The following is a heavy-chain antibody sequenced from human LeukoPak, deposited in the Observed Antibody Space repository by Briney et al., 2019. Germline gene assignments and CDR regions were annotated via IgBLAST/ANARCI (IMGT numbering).Heavy chain of an antibody. CDR1: GYIYTSYG. Sequence: GASVKVSCKASGYIYTSYGINWVRQAPGQGLEWMGWISAYNGNTKYAQKLQGRVTMTTDTSTSTAHMGLRSLRTDDTAVYYCTRGPEWFGVNVDYWGQGTLVTVSS. V-gene: IGHV1-18*01. CDR2: ISAYNGNT. CDR3: TRGPEWFGVNVDY. D-gene: IGHD3-10*01. J-gene: IGHJ4*02.